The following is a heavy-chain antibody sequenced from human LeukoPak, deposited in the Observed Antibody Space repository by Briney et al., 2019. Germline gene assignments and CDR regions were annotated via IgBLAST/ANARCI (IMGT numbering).Heavy chain of an antibody. CDR2: ISGSGGST. CDR1: GFTFGDYA. V-gene: IGHV3-23*01. Sequence: GGSLRLSCIVSGFTFGDYAMSWVRQAPGKGLEWVSAISGSGGSTYYADSVKGRFTISRDNSKNTLYLQMNSLRAEDTAVYYCAKGLPPGSGREADVFDIWGQGTMVTVSS. J-gene: IGHJ3*02. D-gene: IGHD6-19*01. CDR3: AKGLPPGSGREADVFDI.